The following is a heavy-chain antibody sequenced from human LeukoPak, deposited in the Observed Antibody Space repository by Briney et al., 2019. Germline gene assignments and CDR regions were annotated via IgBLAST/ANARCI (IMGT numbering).Heavy chain of an antibody. D-gene: IGHD5-18*01. V-gene: IGHV4-34*01. J-gene: IGHJ4*02. CDR2: INHSGST. CDR1: GGSFSGYY. CDR3: ALRRGYSYGYGTLDY. Sequence: SETLSHTCAVYGGSFSGYYWSWIRQPPGKGLEWIGEINHSGSTNYNPSLKSRVTISVDTSKNQFSLKLSSVTAADTAVYYCALRRGYSYGYGTLDYWGQGTLVTVSS.